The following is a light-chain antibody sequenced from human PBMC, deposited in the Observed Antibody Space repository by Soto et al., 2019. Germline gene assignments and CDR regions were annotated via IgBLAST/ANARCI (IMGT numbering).Light chain of an antibody. CDR1: QSVSNSY. Sequence: EIVLTQFPGTLSLSPGERATLSCRASQSVSNSYLAWYQQKPGQDPRLLIYGAATRATGIPDRFSGSGSGTDFILTISRLEPEDFAVYYCQQYGSSPPITFGQGTRLEIK. V-gene: IGKV3-20*01. J-gene: IGKJ5*01. CDR3: QQYGSSPPIT. CDR2: GAA.